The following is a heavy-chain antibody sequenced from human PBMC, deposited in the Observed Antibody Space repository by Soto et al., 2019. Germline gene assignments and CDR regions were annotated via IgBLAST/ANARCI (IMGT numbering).Heavy chain of an antibody. Sequence: GGSLRLSCAASGFTFSSYAMTWVRQAPGKGLEWVSVISGSGGSTYYADSVKGRFTISRDNSKNTLYLQINSLRAEDTAVYYCAAQPEWELLGLDYWGQGTLVTVSS. J-gene: IGHJ4*02. V-gene: IGHV3-23*01. CDR3: AAQPEWELLGLDY. CDR2: ISGSGGST. D-gene: IGHD1-26*01. CDR1: GFTFSSYA.